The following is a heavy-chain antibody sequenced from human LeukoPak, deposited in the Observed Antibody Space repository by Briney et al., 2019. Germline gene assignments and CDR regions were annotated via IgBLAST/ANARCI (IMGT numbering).Heavy chain of an antibody. J-gene: IGHJ3*02. CDR3: ARLSNDYGDYRDAFDI. V-gene: IGHV4-4*02. D-gene: IGHD4-17*01. CDR1: GGSISSSNW. CDR2: IYHSGST. Sequence: PSETLSLTCAVSGGSISSSNWWSWVRQPPGKGLEWIGEIYHSGSTNYNPPLKSRVTISVDKSKNQFSLKLSSVTAADTAVYYCARLSNDYGDYRDAFDIWGQGTMVTVSS.